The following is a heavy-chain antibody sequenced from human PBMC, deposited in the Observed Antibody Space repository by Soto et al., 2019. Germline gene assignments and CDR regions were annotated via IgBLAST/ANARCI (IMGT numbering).Heavy chain of an antibody. Sequence: QVQLQESGPGLVKPSETLSLTCTVSGASISGFYWSWIRKSAGKGLEWIGRIYATGTTDYNPSLKSRVMMSVDTSKKQFSLKLRSVTAADTAVYYCVRDGTKTLLDCLDPWGQVISVTVSS. CDR2: IYATGTT. V-gene: IGHV4-4*07. CDR1: GASISGFY. D-gene: IGHD1-1*01. J-gene: IGHJ5*02. CDR3: VRDGTKTLLDCLDP.